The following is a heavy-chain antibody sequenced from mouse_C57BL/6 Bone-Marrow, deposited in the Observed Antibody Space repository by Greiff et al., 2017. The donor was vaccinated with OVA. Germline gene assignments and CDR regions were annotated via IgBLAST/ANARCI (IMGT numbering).Heavy chain of an antibody. CDR1: GYTFTSYW. J-gene: IGHJ2*01. D-gene: IGHD2-2*01. Sequence: VKLMESGAELAKPGASVKLSCKASGYTFTSYWMHWVKQRPGQGLEWIGYINPSSGYTKYNQKFKGKATLTADKSSSTAYMQLSSLTYEDSAVYYCARLLWLRQTFDYWGQGTTLTVSS. CDR2: INPSSGYT. V-gene: IGHV1-7*01. CDR3: ARLLWLRQTFDY.